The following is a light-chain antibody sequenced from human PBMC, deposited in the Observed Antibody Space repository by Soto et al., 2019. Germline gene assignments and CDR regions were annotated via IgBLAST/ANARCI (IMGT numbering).Light chain of an antibody. CDR2: DAS. CDR3: QQRDNWPLT. CDR1: QSVTHF. Sequence: SLLPQSPTTLSFSPVERDTLSCRASQSVTHFLAWFQQKPAQSPMLLIYDASNRATGIPARFSGSGSGTDFTLTISSLEPEDFAVYYCQQRDNWPLTFGGGTKVDIK. V-gene: IGKV3-11*01. J-gene: IGKJ4*01.